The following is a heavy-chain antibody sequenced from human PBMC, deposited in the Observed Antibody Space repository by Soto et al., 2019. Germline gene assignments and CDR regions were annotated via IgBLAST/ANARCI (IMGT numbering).Heavy chain of an antibody. CDR1: GGTFSSYA. Sequence: QVQLVQSGAEVKKPGSSVKVSCKASGGTFSSYAISWVRQAPGQGLEWMGGIIPIFGTANYAQKFQGRVRITAAEYTCTAYVELSRMSSEAAAVYFCARHVPAAGYYSGMDVWGQGTTVTVSS. J-gene: IGHJ6*02. V-gene: IGHV1-69*12. D-gene: IGHD2-2*01. CDR2: IIPIFGTA. CDR3: ARHVPAAGYYSGMDV.